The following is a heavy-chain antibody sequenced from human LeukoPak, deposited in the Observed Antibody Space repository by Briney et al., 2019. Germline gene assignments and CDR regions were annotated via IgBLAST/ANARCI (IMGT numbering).Heavy chain of an antibody. Sequence: GASVKVSCKASGYTFTSYAMHWVRQAPGQRLEWMGWINAGNGNTKYSQKFQGRVTITRDTSASTAYMELSSLRSEDTAVYYCARAVVGRSSSQLPDYWGQGTLVTVSS. V-gene: IGHV1-3*01. J-gene: IGHJ4*02. CDR1: GYTFTSYA. CDR2: INAGNGNT. D-gene: IGHD6-19*01. CDR3: ARAVVGRSSSQLPDY.